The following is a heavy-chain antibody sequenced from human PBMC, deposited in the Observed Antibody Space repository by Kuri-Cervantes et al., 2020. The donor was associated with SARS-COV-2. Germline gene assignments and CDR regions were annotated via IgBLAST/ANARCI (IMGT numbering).Heavy chain of an antibody. V-gene: IGHV4-38-2*01. J-gene: IGHJ4*02. CDR2: IYHSGST. Sequence: ESLKISCAVSGYSISSGYYWGWIRQPPGKGLEWIGSIYHSGSTYYNPSLKSRVTISVDTSKNQFSLKLSSVTAADTAVYYCARVVQLAGDYWGQGTLVTVSS. CDR3: ARVVQLAGDY. D-gene: IGHD6-6*01. CDR1: GYSISSGYY.